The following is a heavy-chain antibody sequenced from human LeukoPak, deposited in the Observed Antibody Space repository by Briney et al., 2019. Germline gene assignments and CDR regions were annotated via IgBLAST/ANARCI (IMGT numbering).Heavy chain of an antibody. CDR2: INPSGGST. Sequence: GASVKVSCKASGYTFTSYYMHWVRQAPGQGLEWMGIINPSGGSTSYAQKFQGRVTMTRDTSTNTVYMELSSLRSEDTAVYYCALSSSPLRPDYWGQGTLVTVSS. CDR3: ALSSSPLRPDY. CDR1: GYTFTSYY. D-gene: IGHD6-6*01. V-gene: IGHV1-46*01. J-gene: IGHJ4*02.